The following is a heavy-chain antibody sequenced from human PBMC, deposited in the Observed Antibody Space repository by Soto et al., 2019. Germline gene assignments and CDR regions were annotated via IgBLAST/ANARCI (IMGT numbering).Heavy chain of an antibody. CDR2: IIPIFGTA. Sequence: GASVKLSCKDSGGTFSSYAISWVRQAPGQRLEWMGGIIPIFGTANYAQKFQGRVTITADESTSTAYMELSSLRSEDTAVYYCARDLVPRDFWSGYYTAKGYYYGMDVWGQGTTVTVSS. V-gene: IGHV1-69*13. D-gene: IGHD3-3*01. CDR3: ARDLVPRDFWSGYYTAKGYYYGMDV. J-gene: IGHJ6*02. CDR1: GGTFSSYA.